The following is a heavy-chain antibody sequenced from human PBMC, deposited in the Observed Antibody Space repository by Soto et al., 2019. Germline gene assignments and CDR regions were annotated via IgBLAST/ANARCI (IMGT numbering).Heavy chain of an antibody. CDR3: AIVAGAPYYYFGRDF. V-gene: IGHV4-31*03. J-gene: IGHJ6*02. Sequence: QVQLQESGPGLVRPSQTLSLTCTVSGDSIRSGGHYWTWIRQHPGKGLEWIGYIYHSGSAYYDPSLKPRVTIAVDSSKNHFSLELSSVTAADTAVYNCAIVAGAPYYYFGRDFWGPGTTVSVSS. CDR2: IYHSGSA. D-gene: IGHD6-19*01. CDR1: GDSIRSGGHY.